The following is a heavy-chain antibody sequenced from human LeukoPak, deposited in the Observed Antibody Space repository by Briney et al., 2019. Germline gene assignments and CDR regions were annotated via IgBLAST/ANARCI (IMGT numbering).Heavy chain of an antibody. Sequence: PGGSLRLSCAASGFPFSDAWMSWVRQAPGKGLEWVGRIESKTDSGTTEYAAPVKGRFTISRDDSKNTLYLQMNSLKTEDTAVYYCTRDEGDDYFDNWGREPWSPSPQ. J-gene: IGHJ4*02. D-gene: IGHD3-16*01. CDR1: GFPFSDAW. V-gene: IGHV3-15*04. CDR2: IESKTDSGTT. CDR3: TRDEGDDYFDN.